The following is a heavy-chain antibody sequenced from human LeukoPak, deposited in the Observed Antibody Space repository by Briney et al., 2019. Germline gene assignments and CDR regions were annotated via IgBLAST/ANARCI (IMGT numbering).Heavy chain of an antibody. CDR1: GFTFSSYA. CDR3: AKSSGPYYFDY. D-gene: IGHD6-19*01. CDR2: ISSSSSYI. V-gene: IGHV3-21*01. Sequence: GGSLRLSCAASGFTFSSYAMNWVRQAPGKGLEWVSSISSSSSYIYYADSVKGRFTISRDNAKNSLYLQMNSLRAEDTAVYYCAKSSGPYYFDYWGQGTLVTVSS. J-gene: IGHJ4*02.